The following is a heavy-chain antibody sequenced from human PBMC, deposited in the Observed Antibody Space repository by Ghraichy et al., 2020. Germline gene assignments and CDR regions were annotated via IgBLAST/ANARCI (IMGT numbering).Heavy chain of an antibody. CDR3: ARDKATFYTSDY. CDR1: GFTFSTYS. V-gene: IGHV3-48*04. Sequence: GGSLRLSCAASGFTFSTYSMNWVRQAPGKGLEWISYINGNGDAIYYADSVEGRFTISRDNAKTSLFLQMNSLRAEDTAVYYCARDKATFYTSDYWGQGTLVTVSS. CDR2: INGNGDAI. D-gene: IGHD2-2*02. J-gene: IGHJ4*02.